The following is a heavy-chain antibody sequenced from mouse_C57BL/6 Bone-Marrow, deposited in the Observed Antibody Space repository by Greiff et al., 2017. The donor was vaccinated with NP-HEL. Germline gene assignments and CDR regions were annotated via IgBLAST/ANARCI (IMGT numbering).Heavy chain of an antibody. D-gene: IGHD2-4*01. CDR1: GYTFTGYW. V-gene: IGHV1-9*01. J-gene: IGHJ3*01. Sequence: QVQLKQSGAELMKPGASVKLSCKATGYTFTGYWIEWVKQRPGHGLEWIGEILPGSGSTNYNEKFKGKATFTAGTSSNTDYMQLSSLTTEDSAIYYCARKGDYPFAYWGQGTLVTVSA. CDR2: ILPGSGST. CDR3: ARKGDYPFAY.